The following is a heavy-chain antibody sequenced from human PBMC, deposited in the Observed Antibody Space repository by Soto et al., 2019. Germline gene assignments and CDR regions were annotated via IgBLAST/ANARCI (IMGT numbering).Heavy chain of an antibody. Sequence: SETLSLTCTVSGGSISSYYWSWIRQPPGKGLEWIGYIYYSGSTNYNPSLKSRVTISVDTSKNQFSLKLSSVTAADTAVYYCARDSRRWLGDAFDIWGQETLVT. CDR3: ARDSRRWLGDAFDI. J-gene: IGHJ3*02. D-gene: IGHD5-12*01. CDR2: IYYSGST. V-gene: IGHV4-59*01. CDR1: GGSISSYY.